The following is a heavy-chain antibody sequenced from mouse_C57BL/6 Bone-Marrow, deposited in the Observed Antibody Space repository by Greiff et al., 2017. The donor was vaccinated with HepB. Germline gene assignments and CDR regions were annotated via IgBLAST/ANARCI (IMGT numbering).Heavy chain of an antibody. V-gene: IGHV5-4*01. CDR1: GFTFSSYA. CDR3: ARDPPYDYDYFDY. CDR2: ISDGGSYT. D-gene: IGHD2-4*01. Sequence: EVHLVESGGGLVKPGGSLKLSCAASGFTFSSYAMSWVRQTPEKRLEWVATISDGGSYTYYPDNVKGRFTISRDNAKNNLYLQMSHLKSEDTAMYYCARDPPYDYDYFDYWGQGTTLTVSS. J-gene: IGHJ2*01.